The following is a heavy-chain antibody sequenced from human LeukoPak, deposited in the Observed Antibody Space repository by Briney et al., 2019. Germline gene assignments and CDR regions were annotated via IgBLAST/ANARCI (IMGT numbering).Heavy chain of an antibody. V-gene: IGHV1-69*05. CDR2: IIPIFDTP. D-gene: IGHD2-2*01. Sequence: SVKVSCKASGGTFSSYAISWVRQAPGQGLEWMGGIIPIFDTPNYAQKFQGRVTITTDESTSTAYMELSSLRSEDTAVYYCARGSHQLLWDVGHHYYMDVWGKGTTVTVSS. CDR1: GGTFSSYA. CDR3: ARGSHQLLWDVGHHYYMDV. J-gene: IGHJ6*03.